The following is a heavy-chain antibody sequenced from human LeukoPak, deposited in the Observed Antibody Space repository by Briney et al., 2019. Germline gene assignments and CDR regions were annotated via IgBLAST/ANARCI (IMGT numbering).Heavy chain of an antibody. D-gene: IGHD3-22*01. J-gene: IGHJ4*02. Sequence: GGSLRLSCAASGFTVSSNYMTWVRQAPGKGLEWVSVIYSVGLTYYADSVKGRFTISRDNSRNTLYLQMNSLRAEDTAVYYCAKSFLTMIVVVTEYYFDYWGQGTLVTVSS. CDR2: IYSVGLT. CDR1: GFTVSSNY. V-gene: IGHV3-53*01. CDR3: AKSFLTMIVVVTEYYFDY.